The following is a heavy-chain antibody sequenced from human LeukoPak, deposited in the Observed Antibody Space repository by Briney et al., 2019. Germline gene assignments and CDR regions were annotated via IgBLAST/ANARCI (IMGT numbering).Heavy chain of an antibody. Sequence: SETLSLTCAVYGGSFNGFYWSWIRQPPGKGLEWIGEINHSRSTNLSLSLGSRVTLSVDTSKNQFSLHVTSVTAADTAVYFCARGAANSREYLYYMDVWGKGVTVTVSS. CDR2: INHSRST. J-gene: IGHJ6*03. CDR1: GGSFNGFY. CDR3: ARGAANSREYLYYMDV. V-gene: IGHV4-34*01. D-gene: IGHD4-23*01.